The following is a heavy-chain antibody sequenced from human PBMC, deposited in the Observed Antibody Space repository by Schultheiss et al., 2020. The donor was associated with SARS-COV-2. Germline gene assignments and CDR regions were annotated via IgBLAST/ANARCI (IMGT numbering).Heavy chain of an antibody. J-gene: IGHJ4*02. Sequence: SCAASGFIFSDYGMHWVRQAPGKGLEWVALISYDGSNEYYADSVKGRFTISRDNSKNTLYLQMNSLRAEDTAVYYCGTWRGGHSYLDHWGQGTLVTVSS. CDR3: GTWRGGHSYLDH. V-gene: IGHV3-30*03. CDR1: GFIFSDYG. CDR2: ISYDGSNE. D-gene: IGHD3-3*01.